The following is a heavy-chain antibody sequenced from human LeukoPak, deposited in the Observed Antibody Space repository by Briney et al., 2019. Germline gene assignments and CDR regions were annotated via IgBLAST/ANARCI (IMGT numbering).Heavy chain of an antibody. CDR3: ARQAYYYDSSGYYFGGLVYFDY. J-gene: IGHJ4*02. V-gene: IGHV4-39*01. D-gene: IGHD3-22*01. CDR1: GGSISISSYY. Sequence: SETLSLTCTVSGGSISISSYYWGWIRQPSGKGLEWIGSIYYSGSTYYNPSLKSRVTISVDTSKNQFSLKLSSVTAADTAVYYCARQAYYYDSSGYYFGGLVYFDYWGQGTLVTVSS. CDR2: IYYSGST.